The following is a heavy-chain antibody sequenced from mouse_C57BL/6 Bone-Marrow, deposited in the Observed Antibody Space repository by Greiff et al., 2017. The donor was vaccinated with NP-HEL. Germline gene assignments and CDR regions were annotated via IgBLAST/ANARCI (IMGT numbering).Heavy chain of an antibody. CDR1: GYTFTDYY. J-gene: IGHJ3*01. Sequence: EVQLQQSGPELVKPGASVKISCKASGYTFTDYYMNWVKQSHGKSLEWIGDINPNNGGTSYNQKFKGKATLTVDKSSSTAYMELRSLTSEDSAVFYCASCATRGFAYWGQGTLVTVSA. D-gene: IGHD1-1*01. CDR2: INPNNGGT. CDR3: ASCATRGFAY. V-gene: IGHV1-26*01.